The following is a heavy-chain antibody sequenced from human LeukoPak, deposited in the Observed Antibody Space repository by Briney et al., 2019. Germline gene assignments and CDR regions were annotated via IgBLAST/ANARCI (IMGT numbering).Heavy chain of an antibody. CDR2: IIPIFGTA. CDR1: GGTFSSYA. CDR3: ARDYEGYDWNQNWFDP. V-gene: IGHV1-69*05. D-gene: IGHD1-20*01. J-gene: IGHJ5*02. Sequence: SVKVSCKASGGTFSSYAISWVRQAPGQGLEWMGGIIPIFGTANYAQKFQGRVTITTDESTSTAYMELSSLRSEDTAVYYCARDYEGYDWNQNWFDPWGQGTLVTVSS.